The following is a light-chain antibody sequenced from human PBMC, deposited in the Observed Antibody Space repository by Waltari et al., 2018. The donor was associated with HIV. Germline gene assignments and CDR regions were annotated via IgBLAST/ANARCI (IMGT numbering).Light chain of an antibody. Sequence: SYELTQPPSVSVSPGQTASITCSGDKLGDKYACWYQQKPGQSPVLVIYQDSKRPSGIPERFSGSNSGNTATLTISGTQAMDEADYYCQAWDSSGHWFFGGGTKVTVL. CDR3: QAWDSSGHWF. J-gene: IGLJ3*02. CDR1: KLGDKY. CDR2: QDS. V-gene: IGLV3-1*01.